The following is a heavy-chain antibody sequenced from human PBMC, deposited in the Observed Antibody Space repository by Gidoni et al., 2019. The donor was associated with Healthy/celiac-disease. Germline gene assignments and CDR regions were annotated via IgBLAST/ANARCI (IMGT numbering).Heavy chain of an antibody. CDR3: ARTVVKYYFDY. CDR2: ISAYKGNT. J-gene: IGHJ4*02. CDR1: GYTFTSYG. Sequence: QVQLVHSGAEVKKPGAYVKVSCKASGYTFTSYGIRWVRQAPGQGLEWMGWISAYKGNTNYAHKLQGRVTMTTDTSTSTAYMELRSLRSDDTAVYYCARTVVKYYFDYWGQGTLVTVSS. D-gene: IGHD3-22*01. V-gene: IGHV1-18*04.